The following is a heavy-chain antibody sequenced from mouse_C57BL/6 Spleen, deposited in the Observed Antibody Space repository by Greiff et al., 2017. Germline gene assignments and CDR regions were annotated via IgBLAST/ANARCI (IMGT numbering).Heavy chain of an antibody. CDR3: ARYYYGSSPYFDY. J-gene: IGHJ2*01. V-gene: IGHV1-76*01. Sequence: VQLQQSGAELVRPGASVKLSCKASGYTFTDYYINWVKQRPGQGLEWIARIYPGSGNTYYNEKFKGKATLTAEKSSSTAYMQLSSLTSEDSAVYFCARYYYGSSPYFDYWGQGTTLTVSS. CDR2: IYPGSGNT. CDR1: GYTFTDYY. D-gene: IGHD1-1*01.